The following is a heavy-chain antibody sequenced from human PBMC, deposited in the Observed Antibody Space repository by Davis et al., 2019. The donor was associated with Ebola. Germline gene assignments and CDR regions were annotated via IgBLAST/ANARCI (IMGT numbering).Heavy chain of an antibody. CDR1: GGSIRGGDYY. CDR2: IYYGGIT. CDR3: ARGYHFYYYMDV. Sequence: SETLSLTCTVSGGSIRGGDYYWSWIRQPPGKGLEWIGNIYYGGITDYNPSLKSRVAILVDTSKRQFSLRVSSVTAADTAVYSCARGYHFYYYMDVWGKGTTVTVSS. V-gene: IGHV4-30-4*01. J-gene: IGHJ6*03.